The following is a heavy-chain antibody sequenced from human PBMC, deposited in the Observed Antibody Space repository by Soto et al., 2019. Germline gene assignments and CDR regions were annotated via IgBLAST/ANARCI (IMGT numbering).Heavy chain of an antibody. D-gene: IGHD2-8*01. CDR1: GFTFDDYA. CDR3: AKELMVYGQGSYYYMDV. V-gene: IGHV3-9*01. J-gene: IGHJ6*03. CDR2: ISWNSGSI. Sequence: GGSLRLSCAASGFTFDDYAMHWVRQPPGKGLEWVSGISWNSGSIGYADSVKGRFTISRDNAKNSLYLQMNSLRAEDTALYYCAKELMVYGQGSYYYMDVWGKGTTVTVSS.